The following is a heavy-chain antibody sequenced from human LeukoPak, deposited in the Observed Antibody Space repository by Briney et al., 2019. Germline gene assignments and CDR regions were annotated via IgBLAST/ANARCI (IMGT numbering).Heavy chain of an antibody. CDR2: IKKDGSER. V-gene: IGHV3-7*01. CDR1: GFTFCSYW. Sequence: PGGSLRRSCAASGFTFCSYWMKWGRQGPGKGREWVANIKKDGSERYYVDSVRGRFTISRDNTKNSLSLQMNTLRAEDTAVYYCARDLAGPPQEAFDIWGQGTMVTVSS. CDR3: ARDLAGPPQEAFDI. J-gene: IGHJ3*02.